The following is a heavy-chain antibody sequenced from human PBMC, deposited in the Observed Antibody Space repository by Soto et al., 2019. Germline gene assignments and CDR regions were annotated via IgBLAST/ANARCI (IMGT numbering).Heavy chain of an antibody. V-gene: IGHV4-59*12. J-gene: IGHJ6*02. D-gene: IGHD3-10*01. CDR2: IYYTGRT. CDR1: GDSINSYY. Sequence: PSETLSLTCAVSGDSINSYYWNWIRQPPGKGLEWIGYIYYTGRTNANPSLKSRVTISVDTSKNQFSLKLSSVTAADTAVYYCARGYYGSGSYYFQYYYYGMDVWGQGTTVTVSS. CDR3: ARGYYGSGSYYFQYYYYGMDV.